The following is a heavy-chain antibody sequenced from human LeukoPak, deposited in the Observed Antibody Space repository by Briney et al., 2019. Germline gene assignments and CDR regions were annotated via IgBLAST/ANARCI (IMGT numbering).Heavy chain of an antibody. J-gene: IGHJ6*03. CDR1: GGSINSRSYS. D-gene: IGHD1-1*01. Sequence: PSETLSLTCSVSGGSINSRSYSWTWIRQPPGKGLEWIGSINYRGNTYFNPSLRSRVSMSVDTSTNQFSLRLRSVTAADTAVYFCARGRVSSSTWYSTYYYYFYMDVWGKGTTVTVSS. CDR3: ARGRVSSSTWYSTYYYYFYMDV. V-gene: IGHV4-39*07. CDR2: INYRGNT.